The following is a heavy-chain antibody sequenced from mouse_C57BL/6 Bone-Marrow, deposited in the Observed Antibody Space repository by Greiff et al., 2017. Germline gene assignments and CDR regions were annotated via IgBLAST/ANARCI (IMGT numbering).Heavy chain of an antibody. CDR3: ARWGYSTLYAMDY. Sequence: QVQLKQPGTELVKPGASVKLSCKASGYTFTSYWMHWVKQRPGQGLEWIGNINPSNGGTNYNEKFKSKATLTVDKSSSTAYMQLSSLTSEDSAVYYCARWGYSTLYAMDYWGQGTSVTVSS. CDR1: GYTFTSYW. CDR2: INPSNGGT. D-gene: IGHD2-5*01. J-gene: IGHJ4*01. V-gene: IGHV1-53*01.